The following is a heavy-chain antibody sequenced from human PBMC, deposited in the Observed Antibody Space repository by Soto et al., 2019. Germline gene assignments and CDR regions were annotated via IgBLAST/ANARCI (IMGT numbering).Heavy chain of an antibody. J-gene: IGHJ4*02. Sequence: SETLSLTCTVSGGSISSSSYYWGWIRQPPGKGLEWIGSIYYSGSTYYNPSLKSRITINPDTSKNQLSLQLNSVTPEDTAVYYCVRSSNWSFDSWGQGTLVTVSS. V-gene: IGHV4-39*01. D-gene: IGHD6-13*01. CDR1: GGSISSSSYY. CDR2: IYYSGST. CDR3: VRSSNWSFDS.